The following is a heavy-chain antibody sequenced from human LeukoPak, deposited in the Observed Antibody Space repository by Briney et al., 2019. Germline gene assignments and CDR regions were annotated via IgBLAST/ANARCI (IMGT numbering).Heavy chain of an antibody. CDR2: ISGSGGGT. CDR3: AKAAGRGYNYGDYFDY. CDR1: GFTFSNSA. J-gene: IGHJ4*02. V-gene: IGHV3-23*01. D-gene: IGHD5-18*01. Sequence: GGSLRLSCAASGFTFSNSAMSWVRQAPGKGLEWVSAISGSGGGTYYADSVKGRFTISRDNSKNTLYAQMNSLRAADTAVYYCAKAAGRGYNYGDYFDYWGQGTLVTVSS.